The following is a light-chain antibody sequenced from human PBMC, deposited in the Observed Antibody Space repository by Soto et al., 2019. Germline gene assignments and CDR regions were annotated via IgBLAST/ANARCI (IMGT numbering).Light chain of an antibody. CDR1: SSDVGGYNY. CDR3: NSYTSSSTYV. V-gene: IGLV2-14*01. J-gene: IGLJ1*01. Sequence: QSALTQPASVSGSPGQSITISCTGTSSDVGGYNYVSWYQQHPGKAPKLMIYDVTNRPSGVSQRFSGSKSGNTASLTISGLQAEDEADYYCNSYTSSSTYVFGTGTKLTVL. CDR2: DVT.